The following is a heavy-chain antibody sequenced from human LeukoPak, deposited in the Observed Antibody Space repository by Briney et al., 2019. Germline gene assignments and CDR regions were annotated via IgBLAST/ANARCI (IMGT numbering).Heavy chain of an antibody. CDR3: AKDVGMVGATPLDY. Sequence: GGSLRLSCAASGFTFDDYGMSWVRQAPGKGLEWVSGINWNGGSTGYADSVKGRFTISRDNSQNTLYLKMNSLRAEDTALYYCAKDVGMVGATPLDYWGQGTLVTVSS. V-gene: IGHV3-20*04. D-gene: IGHD1-26*01. CDR2: INWNGGST. CDR1: GFTFDDYG. J-gene: IGHJ4*02.